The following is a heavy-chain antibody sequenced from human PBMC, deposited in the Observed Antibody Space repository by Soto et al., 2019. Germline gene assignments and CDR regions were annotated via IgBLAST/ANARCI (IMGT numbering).Heavy chain of an antibody. D-gene: IGHD3-10*01. Sequence: GGSLRLSCAASGFTFSSYAMSWVRQAPGKGLEWVSAINGTGGYTPYADSVKGRFTISRDNSKNTLYLQMNSLRPEDTAVYYCVKDHGTAMIRGGLDSWGQGALVTVSS. V-gene: IGHV3-23*01. CDR2: INGTGGYT. CDR1: GFTFSSYA. J-gene: IGHJ4*02. CDR3: VKDHGTAMIRGGLDS.